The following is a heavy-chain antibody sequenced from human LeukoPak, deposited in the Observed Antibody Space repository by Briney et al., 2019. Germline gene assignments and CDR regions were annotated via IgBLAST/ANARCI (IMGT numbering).Heavy chain of an antibody. CDR2: ISTSSSTI. CDR3: ARGGVWQAFWSGNSDY. Sequence: GGSLRLSCAASGFTFSTYSMNWVRQAPGKGLDWVSYISTSSSTIYYADSVKGRFTISRDNAKNSLYLQMNSLRAEDTAVYYCARGGVWQAFWSGNSDYWGQGTLVTVSS. J-gene: IGHJ4*02. CDR1: GFTFSTYS. D-gene: IGHD3-3*01. V-gene: IGHV3-48*04.